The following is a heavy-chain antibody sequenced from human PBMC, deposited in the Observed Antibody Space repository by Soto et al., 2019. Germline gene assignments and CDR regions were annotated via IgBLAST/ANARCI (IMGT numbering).Heavy chain of an antibody. D-gene: IGHD6-19*01. Sequence: KPSETLSLTCIVSGASFSDANYYWVWIRQPPGEGLEWIGSFYYDGRTYYNASLKSRVTISVDTSKNHFSLMLTSVTAADTAVYYCERRSHIGVATTWGPGTLLTISS. V-gene: IGHV4-39*02. CDR3: ERRSHIGVATT. CDR2: FYYDGRT. J-gene: IGHJ4*02. CDR1: GASFSDANYY.